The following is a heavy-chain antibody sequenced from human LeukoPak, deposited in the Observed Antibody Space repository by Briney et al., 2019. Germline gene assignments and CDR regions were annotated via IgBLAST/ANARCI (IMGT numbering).Heavy chain of an antibody. J-gene: IGHJ4*02. CDR2: IKLDGSEK. CDR3: ARISSISYYFDY. CDR1: GFTFSSFW. Sequence: GGPLRLSCAASGFTFSSFWMTWVRQAPGKGLEWVANIKLDGSEKYYVDSVKGRFTVSRDNAKNSLYLQMNSLRAEDTAVYYCARISSISYYFDYWGLGTLVTVSS. V-gene: IGHV3-7*01.